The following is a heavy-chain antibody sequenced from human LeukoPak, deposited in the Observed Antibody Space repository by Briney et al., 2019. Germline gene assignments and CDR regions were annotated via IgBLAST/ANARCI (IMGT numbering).Heavy chain of an antibody. V-gene: IGHV3-23*01. D-gene: IGHD2-21*02. J-gene: IGHJ4*02. CDR3: AKAATAIIYYFDN. Sequence: GGSLRLSCVVSGFTLNNYAMNWVRQAPGKGLEWVSSITGSGENTYYADSVKGRFTISRDNSKNTLYLQMKSLSAEDTAMYYCAKAATAIIYYFDNWGQGTLVTVSS. CDR1: GFTLNNYA. CDR2: ITGSGENT.